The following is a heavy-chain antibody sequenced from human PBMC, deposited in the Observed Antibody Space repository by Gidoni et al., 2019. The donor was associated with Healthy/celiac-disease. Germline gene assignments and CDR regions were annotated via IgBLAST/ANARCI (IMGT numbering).Heavy chain of an antibody. CDR1: GLTFSSYA. CDR2: ISGSGGST. D-gene: IGHD1-26*01. Sequence: EVQLLESGGGLVQPGGSLRLSCAASGLTFSSYAMSWVRQAPGTGLEWVSAISGSGGSTYYADSVKGRFTISRDNSKNTLYLQMNSLRAEDTAVYYCAKDGRELGIFDYWGQGTLVTVSS. J-gene: IGHJ4*02. CDR3: AKDGRELGIFDY. V-gene: IGHV3-23*01.